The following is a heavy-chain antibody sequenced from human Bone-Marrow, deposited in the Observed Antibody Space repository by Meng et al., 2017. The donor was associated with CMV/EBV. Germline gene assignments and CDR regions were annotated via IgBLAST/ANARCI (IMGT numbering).Heavy chain of an antibody. D-gene: IGHD3-10*01. CDR2: INPNSGGT. CDR1: GYTFTSYD. CDR3: ARVVEFSLSWFGEDLSFDY. J-gene: IGHJ4*02. V-gene: IGHV1-2*02. Sequence: ASVKVSCKASGYTFTSYDINWVRQATGQGLEWMGWINPNSGGTNYAQKFQGRVTMTRDTSISTAYMELSRLRSDDTAVYYCARVVEFSLSWFGEDLSFDYWGQGTLVTVSS.